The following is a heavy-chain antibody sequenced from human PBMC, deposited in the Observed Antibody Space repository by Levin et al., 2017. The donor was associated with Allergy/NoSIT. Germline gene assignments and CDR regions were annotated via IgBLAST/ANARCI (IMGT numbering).Heavy chain of an antibody. Sequence: GGSLRLSCAASGFTVSSNYMSWVRQAPGKGLEWVSVIYSGGRRHYADSVKGRFTISRDNSKTTLYLQMNSLRAEDTAVYYCAREGEYYYGSGSYYPSHFDYWGQGTLVTVSS. V-gene: IGHV3-66*01. CDR1: GFTVSSNY. J-gene: IGHJ4*02. D-gene: IGHD3-10*01. CDR2: IYSGGRR. CDR3: AREGEYYYGSGSYYPSHFDY.